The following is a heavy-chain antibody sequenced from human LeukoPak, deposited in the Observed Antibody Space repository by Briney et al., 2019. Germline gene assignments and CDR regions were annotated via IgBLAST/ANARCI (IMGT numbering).Heavy chain of an antibody. D-gene: IGHD3-22*01. CDR1: GYSFTSYW. V-gene: IGHV5-51*01. Sequence: GESLKISCKGSGYSFTSYWIGWVRQMPGKGLEWMGIIYPGDSDTRYSPSFQGQVTISADKSISTAYLRWSSLKASDTAMYYCAREWGYYDSSGWSDAFDIWGQGTMVTVSS. J-gene: IGHJ3*02. CDR3: AREWGYYDSSGWSDAFDI. CDR2: IYPGDSDT.